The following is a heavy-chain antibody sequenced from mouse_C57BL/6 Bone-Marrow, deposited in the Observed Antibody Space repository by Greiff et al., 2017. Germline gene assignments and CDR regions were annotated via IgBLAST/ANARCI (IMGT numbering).Heavy chain of an antibody. J-gene: IGHJ3*01. CDR1: GFTFSSYG. V-gene: IGHV5-6*02. Sequence: DVKLQESGGDLVKPGGSLKLSCAASGFTFSSYGMSWVRQTPDKRLEWVATISSGGSYTYYPDSVKGRFTISRDNAKNTLYLQMSSLKSEDTAMYYCARHYDYAWFAYWGQGTLVTGSA. D-gene: IGHD2-4*01. CDR3: ARHYDYAWFAY. CDR2: ISSGGSYT.